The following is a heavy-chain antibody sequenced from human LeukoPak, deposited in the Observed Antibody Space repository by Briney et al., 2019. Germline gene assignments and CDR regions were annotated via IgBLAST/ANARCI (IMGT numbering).Heavy chain of an antibody. CDR2: MNPNSGNT. CDR1: GYTFTSYD. D-gene: IGHD6-19*01. CDR3: ARGIAVSRWATGY. V-gene: IGHV1-8*01. J-gene: IGHJ4*02. Sequence: ATVKVSCKASGYTFTSYDINWVRQATGQGLEWMGWMNPNSGNTGYAQKFQGRVTMTRNTSISTAYMELSSLRSEDTAVYYCARGIAVSRWATGYWGQGTLVTVSS.